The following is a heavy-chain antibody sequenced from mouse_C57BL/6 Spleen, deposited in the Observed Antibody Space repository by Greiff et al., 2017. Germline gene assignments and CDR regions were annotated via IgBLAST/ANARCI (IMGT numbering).Heavy chain of an antibody. CDR3: SRQAYGSSYEEYFDV. J-gene: IGHJ1*03. V-gene: IGHV5-15*01. CDR2: ISNLTYSI. Sequence: EVHLVESGGGLVQPGGSLKLSCAASGFTFSDYGMAWVRQAPRKGPEWVAFISNLTYSIYYADTVTGRFTISRKNAKNTLYLKMSSLMSEDTAIYYCSRQAYGSSYEEYFDVWGTGTTVTVSS. CDR1: GFTFSDYG. D-gene: IGHD1-1*01.